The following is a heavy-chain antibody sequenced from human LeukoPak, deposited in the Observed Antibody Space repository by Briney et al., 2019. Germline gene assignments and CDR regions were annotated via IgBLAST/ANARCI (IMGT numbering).Heavy chain of an antibody. D-gene: IGHD2-2*01. CDR1: GFSLSSHS. V-gene: IGHV3-21*04. CDR2: ISSSSSYI. J-gene: IGHJ4*02. CDR3: AKLQTAVVPAATLGFDS. Sequence: GGSLRLSCAASGFSLSSHSMNWVRQAPGKGLEWVSSISSSSSYIYYAESVKGRVTVSRDNAKKSLFLQMNSLRAEDTAIYYCAKLQTAVVPAATLGFDSWGQGTLVTVSS.